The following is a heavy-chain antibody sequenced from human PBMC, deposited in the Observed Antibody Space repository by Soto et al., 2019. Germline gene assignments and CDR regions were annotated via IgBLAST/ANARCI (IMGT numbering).Heavy chain of an antibody. D-gene: IGHD2-21*02. CDR3: ARTPFYYFSLVTHLYYFDI. V-gene: IGHV4-59*01. Sequence: QVQLQESGPRLMKPSETLSLTCTVASGSISSYYWSWLRQPPGKGLEWIGYVYYSGTTNYNSSLKSRVTITIDPSKNQSTLTLNSVTAADTAVYYCARTPFYYFSLVTHLYYFDIWDQGALVTASS. J-gene: IGHJ4*02. CDR1: SGSISSYY. CDR2: VYYSGTT.